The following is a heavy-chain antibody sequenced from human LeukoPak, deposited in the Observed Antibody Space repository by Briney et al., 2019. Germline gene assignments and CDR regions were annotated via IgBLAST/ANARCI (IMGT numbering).Heavy chain of an antibody. D-gene: IGHD6-19*01. J-gene: IGHJ4*02. V-gene: IGHV4-34*01. CDR2: INHSGST. CDR3: ARETSGWYVYCFDY. Sequence: NASETLSLTCAVYGGSFSGYYWSWIRQPPGKGLEWIGEINHSGSTNYNPSLKSRVTISVDTSKNQFSLKLSSVTAADTAVYYCARETSGWYVYCFDYWGQGTLVTVSS. CDR1: GGSFSGYY.